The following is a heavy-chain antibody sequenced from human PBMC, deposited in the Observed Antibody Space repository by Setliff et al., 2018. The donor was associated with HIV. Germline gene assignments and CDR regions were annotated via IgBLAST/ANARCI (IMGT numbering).Heavy chain of an antibody. CDR1: GYTFTDHY. D-gene: IGHD1-1*01. CDR3: ARQLSNSLES. CDR2: INANSGGT. V-gene: IGHV1-2*06. Sequence: GASVKVSCKASGYTFTDHYIHWVRQAPGQGLEWLGRINANSGGTDYAQKFKGRVTMTRDTSINTAYMEVSGLRSDDTAVYYCARQLSNSLESWGQGTPVTVSS. J-gene: IGHJ4*02.